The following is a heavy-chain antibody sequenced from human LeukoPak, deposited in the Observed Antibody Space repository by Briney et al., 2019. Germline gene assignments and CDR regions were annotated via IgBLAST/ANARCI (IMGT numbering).Heavy chain of an antibody. Sequence: SETLPLTCAVYGESLSDYYCSWIRQPPGKGLEWIGEINHGGSTNYNPSLKSRVTISVDTSKKQFTLKLSPVTAADAAIYSCRKRSWGATKIHFDYWGQGTLVTVSS. V-gene: IGHV4-34*01. J-gene: IGHJ4*02. CDR3: RKRSWGATKIHFDY. D-gene: IGHD1-26*01. CDR1: GESLSDYY. CDR2: INHGGST.